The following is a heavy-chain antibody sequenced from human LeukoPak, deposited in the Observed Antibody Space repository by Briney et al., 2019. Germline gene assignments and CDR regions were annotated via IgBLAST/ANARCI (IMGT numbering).Heavy chain of an antibody. CDR1: GGSISSYY. V-gene: IGHV4-59*08. D-gene: IGHD5-12*01. CDR3: ASGYSGYDPFFDY. J-gene: IGHJ4*02. Sequence: SETLSLTCTVSGGSISSYYWSWIRQPPGKGLEWIGYIYYSGSTNYNPSLKSRVTTSVDTSKNQFSLKLSSVTAAGTAVYYCASGYSGYDPFFDYWGQGTLVTVSS. CDR2: IYYSGST.